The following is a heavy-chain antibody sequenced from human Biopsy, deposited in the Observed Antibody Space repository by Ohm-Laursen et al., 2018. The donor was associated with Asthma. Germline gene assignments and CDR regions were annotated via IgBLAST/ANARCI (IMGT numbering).Heavy chain of an antibody. V-gene: IGHV1-69*13. CDR1: GGTFSNFA. CDR2: TMTVFGTT. J-gene: IGHJ6*02. Sequence: PVKVSCKAPGGTFSNFAISWVRQAPGQGLEWLGGTMTVFGTTNSAQKFQGRATITADESTSTAYMEVTSLRSEDTAIYYCSRCQVGYSSGWSLLLKKIYYSGMDVWGQGTAVTVSS. D-gene: IGHD6-19*01. CDR3: SRCQVGYSSGWSLLLKKIYYSGMDV.